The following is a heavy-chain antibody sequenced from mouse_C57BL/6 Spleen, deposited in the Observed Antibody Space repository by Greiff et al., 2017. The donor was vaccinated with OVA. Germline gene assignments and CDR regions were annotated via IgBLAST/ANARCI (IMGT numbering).Heavy chain of an antibody. Sequence: VQLQQPGAELVKPGASVKMSCKASGYTFTSYWITWVKQRPGQGLEWIGDIYPGSGSTNYNEKFKSKATLTVDTSSSTAYMQLSSLTSEDSAVYYCAREGNYYGSSVYAMDYWGQGTSVTVSS. V-gene: IGHV1-55*01. J-gene: IGHJ4*01. CDR3: AREGNYYGSSVYAMDY. D-gene: IGHD1-1*01. CDR1: GYTFTSYW. CDR2: IYPGSGST.